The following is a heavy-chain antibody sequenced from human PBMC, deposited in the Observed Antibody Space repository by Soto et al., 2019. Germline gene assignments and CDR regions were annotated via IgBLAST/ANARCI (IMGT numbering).Heavy chain of an antibody. J-gene: IGHJ4*02. D-gene: IGHD2-8*01. CDR1: GFTFSRHA. CDR3: AKGSSSWYAGFFDR. CDR2: LSDSGGSI. Sequence: GGSLRLSCTASGFTFSRHAMTWVRQAPGKGLEWVSGLSDSGGSIYYADSVKGRFTISRDNSMNTLYLQMNTLRAEDTAIYYCAKGSSSWYAGFFDRWGQGTLVTVSS. V-gene: IGHV3-23*01.